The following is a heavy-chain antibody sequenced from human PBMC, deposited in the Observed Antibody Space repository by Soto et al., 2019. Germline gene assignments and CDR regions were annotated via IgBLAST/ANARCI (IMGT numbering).Heavy chain of an antibody. CDR2: ISYDGSNK. Sequence: PGGSLRLSCAASGFTFSSYGMHWVRQAPGKGLEWVAVISYDGSNKYYADSVKGRFTISRDNSKNTLYMELRSLRSDDTAVYYCARGLSGGSNTGIDYWGQGTLVTVSS. V-gene: IGHV3-30*03. CDR1: GFTFSSYG. D-gene: IGHD2-15*01. CDR3: ARGLSGGSNTGIDY. J-gene: IGHJ4*02.